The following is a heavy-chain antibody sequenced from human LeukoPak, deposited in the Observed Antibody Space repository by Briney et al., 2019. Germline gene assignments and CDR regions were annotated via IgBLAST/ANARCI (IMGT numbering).Heavy chain of an antibody. V-gene: IGHV4-34*01. Sequence: SETLSLTCAVYGGSFSGYYWSWIRQPPGKGLEWIGEINHSGSTNCNPSLKSRVTISVDTSKNQFSLKLSSVTAADTAVYYCARGSVVLRFLEWLDPRDAFDIWGQGTMVTVSS. J-gene: IGHJ3*02. D-gene: IGHD3-3*01. CDR2: INHSGST. CDR1: GGSFSGYY. CDR3: ARGSVVLRFLEWLDPRDAFDI.